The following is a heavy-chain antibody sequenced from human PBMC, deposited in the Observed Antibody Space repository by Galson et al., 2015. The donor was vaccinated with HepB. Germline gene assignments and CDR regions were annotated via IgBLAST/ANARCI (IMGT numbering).Heavy chain of an antibody. J-gene: IGHJ4*02. CDR1: GYTLTVLS. CDR2: FDLEDGET. Sequence: SVKVSCKVSGYTLTVLSMHWVRQAPGKGLEWMGGFDLEDGETIYAQKFQGRVTMTEDTSTDTAYMELSSLRSEDTAVYYCATGLAPREITMIVVPDWGQGTLVTVSS. CDR3: ATGLAPREITMIVVPD. V-gene: IGHV1-24*01. D-gene: IGHD3-22*01.